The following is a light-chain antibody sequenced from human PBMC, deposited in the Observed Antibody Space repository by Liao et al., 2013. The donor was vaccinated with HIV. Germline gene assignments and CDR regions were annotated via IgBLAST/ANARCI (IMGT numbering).Light chain of an antibody. J-gene: IGLJ3*02. CDR1: NIGSRS. Sequence: SYVLTQPPSVSVAPGETASITCGGNNIGSRSVHWYQRKPGQAPLLVIYYDSDRPSGIPHRFSGSNSGNTAALTISRVEAGDEADYYCQVWDSTSVHRSWVFGGGTKLAVL. CDR2: YDS. CDR3: QVWDSTSVHRSWV. V-gene: IGLV3-21*04.